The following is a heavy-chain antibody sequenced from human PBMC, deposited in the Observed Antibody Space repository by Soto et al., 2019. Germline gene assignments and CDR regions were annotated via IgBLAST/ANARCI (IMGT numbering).Heavy chain of an antibody. J-gene: IGHJ4*02. CDR1: GFNFNRYT. D-gene: IGHD3-10*01. CDR3: ARVGAYFGEFDYFDY. V-gene: IGHV3-21*06. CDR2: ISRFSDRT. Sequence: VGSLRLSGSASGFNFNRYTMNWVRQAPGKRLEWVSSISRFSDRTYYADSVKGRFAIFRANAENSVYLQVNSLRAEDTAVYYCARVGAYFGEFDYFDYWGQGTPVTVSS.